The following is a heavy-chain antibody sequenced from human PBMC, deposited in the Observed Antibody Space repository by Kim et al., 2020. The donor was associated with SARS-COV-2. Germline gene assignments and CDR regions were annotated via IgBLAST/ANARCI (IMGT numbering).Heavy chain of an antibody. CDR2: INHSGST. Sequence: SETLSLTCAVYGGSFSGYYWSWIRQPPGKGLEWIGEINHSGSTNYNPSLKSRVTISVDTSKNQFSLKLSSVTAADTAVYYCARQRMWGYRTYYFDYWGQGTLVTVSS. CDR1: GGSFSGYY. D-gene: IGHD5-18*01. V-gene: IGHV4-34*01. CDR3: ARQRMWGYRTYYFDY. J-gene: IGHJ4*02.